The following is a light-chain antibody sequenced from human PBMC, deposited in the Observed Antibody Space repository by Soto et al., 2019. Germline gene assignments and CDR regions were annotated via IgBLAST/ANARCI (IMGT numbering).Light chain of an antibody. J-gene: IGLJ3*02. CDR1: ASKFGAGFV. Sequence: QSVLTQPPPGPGAPGRRATISGTGGASKFGAGFVVPWNRQLPGTAPKLLIYGNSNRPSGVPDRFSGSKSGTSASLAITGLQAEDEADYYCQSYDSSLSGSVFGGGTKLTVL. CDR2: GNS. V-gene: IGLV1-40*01. CDR3: QSYDSSLSGSV.